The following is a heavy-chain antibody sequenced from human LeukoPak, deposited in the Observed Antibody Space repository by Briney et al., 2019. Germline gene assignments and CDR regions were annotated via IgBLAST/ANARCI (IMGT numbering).Heavy chain of an antibody. Sequence: XGSXRLSCAXXXXXXXXXXXXWVRQXXXXXXEXXXAISGSGGSTYYADSVKGRFTISRDNAKNSLYLQMNSLRAEDTAVYYCARGVSDYDAFDIWGQGTMVTVSS. CDR3: ARGVSDYDAFDI. V-gene: IGHV3-23*01. J-gene: IGHJ3*02. CDR1: XXXXXXXX. D-gene: IGHD4-17*01. CDR2: ISGSGGST.